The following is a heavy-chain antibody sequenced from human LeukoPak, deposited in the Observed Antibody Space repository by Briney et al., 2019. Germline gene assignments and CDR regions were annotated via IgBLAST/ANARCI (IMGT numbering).Heavy chain of an antibody. D-gene: IGHD6-19*01. J-gene: IGHJ4*02. V-gene: IGHV4-31*03. CDR3: ARETVAGTFDY. CDR1: GGSISSGGYY. Sequence: SETLSLTCTVSGGSISSGGYYWSWLRQHPGKGLEWIGYIYYSGSTYYNPSLKSRVTISVDTSKNQFSLKLSSVTAADTAVYYCARETVAGTFDYWGQGTLVTVSS. CDR2: IYYSGST.